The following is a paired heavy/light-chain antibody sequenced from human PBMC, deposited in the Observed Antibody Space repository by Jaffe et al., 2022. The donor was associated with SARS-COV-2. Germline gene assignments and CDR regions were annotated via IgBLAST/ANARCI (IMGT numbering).Heavy chain of an antibody. J-gene: IGHJ4*02. Sequence: QVQLVESGGGVVQPGRSLRLSCAASGFTFSNYGMHWVRQAPGKGLEWVAVISYDGSNKYYADSVKGRFTISRDNSKNTLYLQMNSLRAEDTAVYYCAKDRTYRAVAGIDYWGQGTLVTVSS. V-gene: IGHV3-30*18. CDR3: AKDRTYRAVAGIDY. CDR2: ISYDGSNK. D-gene: IGHD6-19*01. CDR1: GFTFSNYG.
Light chain of an antibody. CDR3: QQHNSYPLT. V-gene: IGKV1-9*01. CDR1: QGISSY. Sequence: DIQLTQSPSFLSASVGDRVTITCRASQGISSYLAWYQQKPGRAPNLLIYAASTLQTGVPSRFSGSGSGTEFTLTISSLQPEDLATYYCQQHNSYPLTFGGGTKVEIK. J-gene: IGKJ4*01. CDR2: AAS.